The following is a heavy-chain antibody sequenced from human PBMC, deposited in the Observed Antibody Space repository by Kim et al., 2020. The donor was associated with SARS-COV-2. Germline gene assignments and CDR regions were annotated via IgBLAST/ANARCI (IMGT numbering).Heavy chain of an antibody. J-gene: IGHJ4*02. V-gene: IGHV3-21*01. CDR3: ARDRDSSGYADS. D-gene: IGHD3-22*01. Sequence: GGSLRLSCAASGFTFSSYTMNWVRQAPGKGLEWVSSISSSSSYIYYADSLKGRFIISRDNANNALYLQMNSLRAEDTALYYCARDRDSSGYADSWGQGSL. CDR2: ISSSSSYI. CDR1: GFTFSSYT.